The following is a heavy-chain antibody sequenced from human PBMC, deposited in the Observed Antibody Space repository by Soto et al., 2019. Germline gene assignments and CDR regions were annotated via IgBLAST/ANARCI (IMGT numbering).Heavy chain of an antibody. J-gene: IGHJ3*02. V-gene: IGHV1-18*01. CDR3: AGGSRDHSGGGAFDI. CDR1: GYTFTSYG. Sequence: QVQLVQSGAEVKKPGASVKVSCKASGYTFTSYGISWVRQAPGQGLEWMGWISAYNGNTNYAQKLQGRVTMTTATATSTAYMQLRGLRSDDTAVYYCAGGSRDHSGGGAFDIWGQGTMVTVSS. CDR2: ISAYNGNT. D-gene: IGHD2-15*01.